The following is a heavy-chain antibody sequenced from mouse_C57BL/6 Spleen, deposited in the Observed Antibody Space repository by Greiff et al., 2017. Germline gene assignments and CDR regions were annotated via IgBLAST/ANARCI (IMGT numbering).Heavy chain of an antibody. CDR3: ARYIDVYPWYCDV. CDR1: GFTFTDYY. J-gene: IGHJ1*03. V-gene: IGHV7-3*01. CDR2: IRTKANGYTT. Sequence: EVKLMESGGGLVQPGGSLSLSCAASGFTFTDYYMSWVRQPPGKALEWLGFIRTKANGYTTEYSASVKGRFTISRDKSQSILYLQMNALRAEDSATYYCARYIDVYPWYCDVWGTGTTVTVSS.